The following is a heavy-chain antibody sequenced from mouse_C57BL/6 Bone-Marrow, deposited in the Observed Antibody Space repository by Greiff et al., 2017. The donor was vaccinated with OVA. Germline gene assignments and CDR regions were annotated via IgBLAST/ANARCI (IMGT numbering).Heavy chain of an antibody. Sequence: QVHVKQSGAELVKPGASVKISCKASGYAFSSYWMNWVKQRPGKGLEWIGQIYPGDGDTNYNGKFKGKATLTADKSSSTAYMQLSSLTSEDSAVYFCAREVTTTGVDYWGQGTTLTVSS. V-gene: IGHV1-80*01. J-gene: IGHJ2*01. CDR3: AREVTTTGVDY. CDR2: IYPGDGDT. CDR1: GYAFSSYW. D-gene: IGHD2-2*01.